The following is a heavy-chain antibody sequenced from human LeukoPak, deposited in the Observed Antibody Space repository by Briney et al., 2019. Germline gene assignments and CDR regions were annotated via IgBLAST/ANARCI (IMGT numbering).Heavy chain of an antibody. CDR2: IWYDGSNK. V-gene: IGHV3-33*06. CDR3: AKDYYDSSGPDY. D-gene: IGHD3-22*01. J-gene: IGHJ4*02. Sequence: AGGSLRLSCAASGFTFSRYGMHWVRQAPGKGLEWVAVIWYDGSNKYYADSVKGRFTISRDNSKNTLYLQMNSLRAEDTAVYYCAKDYYDSSGPDYWGQGTLVTVSS. CDR1: GFTFSRYG.